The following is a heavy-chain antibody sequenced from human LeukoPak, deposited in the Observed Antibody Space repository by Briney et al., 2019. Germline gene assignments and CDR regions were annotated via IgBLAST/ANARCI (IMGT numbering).Heavy chain of an antibody. D-gene: IGHD3-22*01. CDR1: GFTLSNAW. CDR2: IKMKTDDGTT. J-gene: IGHJ4*02. V-gene: IGHV3-15*01. Sequence: GGSLRLACAASGFTLSNAWMSWVRQAPGKGLEWHVYIKMKTDDGTTDYTTTVKGRFTISRHDSKNTLYLQMNSLKTEDTAVYYCTTDLSYYYDSSGYFELDYWGQGTLVTVYS. CDR3: TTDLSYYYDSSGYFELDY.